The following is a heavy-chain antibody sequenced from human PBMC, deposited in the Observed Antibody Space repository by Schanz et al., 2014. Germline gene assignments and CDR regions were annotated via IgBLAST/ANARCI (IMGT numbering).Heavy chain of an antibody. CDR1: GYTFTSYD. CDR2: MNSKTGNT. CDR3: TKGRTFGR. V-gene: IGHV1-8*01. J-gene: IGHJ4*02. Sequence: QVQLVQSGAEVKKPGASVKVSCKASGYTFTSYDINWVRQATGQGLEWMGWMNSKTGNTGYAQRFQGRVTMTRNTSITTAYLELSSLRSGDTAVYYCTKGRTFGRWGQGALVTVYS. D-gene: IGHD3-16*01.